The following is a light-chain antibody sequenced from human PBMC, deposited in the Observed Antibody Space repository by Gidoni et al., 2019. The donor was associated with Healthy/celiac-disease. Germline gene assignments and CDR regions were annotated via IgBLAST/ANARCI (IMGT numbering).Light chain of an antibody. CDR3: QQYNSYLLT. CDR2: KAS. CDR1: QSISSW. Sequence: DIQMTQSPSTLSASVGDRVTITCRASQSISSWLAWYQQKPGKAPKLLIYKASSLESGVPSRFSGSGSGTEFTLTISSLQPDDFATYYCQQYNSYLLTFXGXTKVESK. J-gene: IGKJ4*01. V-gene: IGKV1-5*03.